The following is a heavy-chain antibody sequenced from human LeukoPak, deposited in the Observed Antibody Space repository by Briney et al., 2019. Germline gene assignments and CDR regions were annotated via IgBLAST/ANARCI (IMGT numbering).Heavy chain of an antibody. Sequence: SETLSLTCTVSGGSISSYYWSWIRQPAGKGLEWIGRIYTSGSTNYNPSLKSRVTMSVDTSKNQFSLKLSSVTAADTAVYYCARGEGVGATFSASNHDDAFDIWGQGTMVTVSS. CDR2: IYTSGST. V-gene: IGHV4-4*07. D-gene: IGHD1-26*01. J-gene: IGHJ3*02. CDR1: GGSISSYY. CDR3: ARGEGVGATFSASNHDDAFDI.